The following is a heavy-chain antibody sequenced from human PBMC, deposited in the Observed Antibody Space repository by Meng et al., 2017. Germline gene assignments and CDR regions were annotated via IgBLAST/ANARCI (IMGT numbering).Heavy chain of an antibody. CDR1: GFTFSDYY. J-gene: IGHJ4*02. V-gene: IGHV3-11*01. Sequence: QLHEVESGGAGVRLVESLRFLCLASGFTFSDYYMSWIRQAPGKGLEWISYFSTSGNTIYYTDSVKGRFAISRDNAKNSLYLQMSSLRAEDTAVYYCARGFNGGNSGAFGYWGQGTLVTVSS. D-gene: IGHD4-23*01. CDR3: ARGFNGGNSGAFGY. CDR2: FSTSGNTI.